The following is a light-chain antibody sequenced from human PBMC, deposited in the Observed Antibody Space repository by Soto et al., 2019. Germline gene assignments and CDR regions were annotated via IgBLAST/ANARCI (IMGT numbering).Light chain of an antibody. CDR2: GGS. Sequence: EIVLTQSPATLSVSPGDRVTLSCRASESLFGFLAWYQQKPGQSPRLLIYGGSTRATGTPARFSGSGSATDFTLTISSLQSEDFAVYFCQSYNDSPFASGLGTKLEI. CDR1: ESLFGF. J-gene: IGKJ2*01. CDR3: QSYNDSPFA. V-gene: IGKV3-15*01.